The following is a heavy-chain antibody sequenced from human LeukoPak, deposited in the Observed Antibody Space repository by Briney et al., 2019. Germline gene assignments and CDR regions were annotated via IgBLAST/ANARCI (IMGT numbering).Heavy chain of an antibody. D-gene: IGHD4/OR15-4a*01. J-gene: IGHJ6*02. CDR2: IYYSVTT. Sequence: SETLSLTCTVSRGSISHYYWSWIRQPPGKGVGWSCYIYYSVTTKYNPSLKSRVTISVDTSKSQFSLKLNSVTAADTAVYYCAREDPRTKVPEGMDVWGQGTTVTVSS. V-gene: IGHV4-59*01. CDR3: AREDPRTKVPEGMDV. CDR1: RGSISHYY.